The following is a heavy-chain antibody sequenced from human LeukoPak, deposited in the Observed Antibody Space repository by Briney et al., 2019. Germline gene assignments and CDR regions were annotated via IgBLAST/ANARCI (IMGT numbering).Heavy chain of an antibody. J-gene: IGHJ6*02. Sequence: PGGSLRLSCAASGFTFSSYSMNWVRQAPGKGLEWVSAISGGGGTTYYADSVKGRFTISRDNSKNTLYLQMNSLRAEDTAVYYCAKGLGCSGGSCPRVYYGMDVWGQGTTVTVSS. CDR1: GFTFSSYS. V-gene: IGHV3-23*01. D-gene: IGHD2-15*01. CDR3: AKGLGCSGGSCPRVYYGMDV. CDR2: ISGGGGTT.